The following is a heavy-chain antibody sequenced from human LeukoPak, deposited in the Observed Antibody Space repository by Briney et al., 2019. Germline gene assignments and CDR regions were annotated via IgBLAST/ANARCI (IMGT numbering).Heavy chain of an antibody. CDR2: IKQDGSEK. J-gene: IGHJ6*03. CDR3: ARADVYSSGWPPPEGMDV. V-gene: IGHV3-7*04. Sequence: GGSLRLSCAASGFTFSSYWMSWVRQAPGKGLEWVANIKQDGSEKYYVDSVKGRFTISRDNAKNSLYLQMNSLRAEDTAVYYCARADVYSSGWPPPEGMDVWGKGTTVTVSS. D-gene: IGHD6-19*01. CDR1: GFTFSSYW.